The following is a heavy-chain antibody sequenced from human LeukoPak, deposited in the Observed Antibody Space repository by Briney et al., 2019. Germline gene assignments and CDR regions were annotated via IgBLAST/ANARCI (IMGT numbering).Heavy chain of an antibody. D-gene: IGHD6-6*01. V-gene: IGHV1-69*13. Sequence: SVKVSCKASGGTFSSYAISWVRQAPGQGLEWMGGIIPIFGTANYAQKFQARVTITADESTSTAYMELSSLRSEDTAVYYCARDLRKYSSSSGYDYWGQGTLVTVSS. CDR1: GGTFSSYA. J-gene: IGHJ4*02. CDR2: IIPIFGTA. CDR3: ARDLRKYSSSSGYDY.